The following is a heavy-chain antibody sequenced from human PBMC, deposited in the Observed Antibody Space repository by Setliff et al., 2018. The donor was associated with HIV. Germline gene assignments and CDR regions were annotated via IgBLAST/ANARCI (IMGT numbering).Heavy chain of an antibody. CDR1: GFTFTSSA. J-gene: IGHJ2*01. Sequence: KISCKASGFTFTSSAMQWVRQARGQRLEWIGWIVVGSGNTNYAQKFQERVTITRDMSTSTAYMELSSLRSEDTAVYYCAAADYSNPHWYFDLWGRGTLVTVSS. D-gene: IGHD4-4*01. V-gene: IGHV1-58*02. CDR2: IVVGSGNT. CDR3: AAADYSNPHWYFDL.